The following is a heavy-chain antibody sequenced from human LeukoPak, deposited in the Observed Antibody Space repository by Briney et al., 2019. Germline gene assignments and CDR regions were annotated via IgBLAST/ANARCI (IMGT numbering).Heavy chain of an antibody. V-gene: IGHV1-24*01. Sequence: GPVKVSCKVSGYTLTELSTHWVRQAPGKGLEWMGGFDPEDGEAIYAQKFQGRVTMTEDTSTDTAYMELSSLRSEDTAVYYCTTANRLTRDSSGYYPDYWGQGTLVTVSS. D-gene: IGHD3-22*01. CDR3: TTANRLTRDSSGYYPDY. CDR1: GYTLTELS. J-gene: IGHJ4*02. CDR2: FDPEDGEA.